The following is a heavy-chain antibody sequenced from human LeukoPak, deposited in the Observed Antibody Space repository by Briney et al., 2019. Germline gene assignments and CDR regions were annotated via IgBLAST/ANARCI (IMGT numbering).Heavy chain of an antibody. CDR2: IYYSGST. J-gene: IGHJ4*02. CDR1: GGSISSYY. D-gene: IGHD6-13*01. V-gene: IGHV4-59*01. CDR3: ARGGSSSWYSPTYFDY. Sequence: SETLSITCTVSGGSISSYYWSWIRQPPGKGLEWIGYIYYSGSTNYNPSLKSRVTISVDTSKNQFSLKLSSVTAADTAVYYCARGGSSSWYSPTYFDYWGQGTLVTVSS.